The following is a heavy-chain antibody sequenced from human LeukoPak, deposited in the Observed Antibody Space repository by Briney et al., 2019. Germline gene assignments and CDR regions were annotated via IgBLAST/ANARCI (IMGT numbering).Heavy chain of an antibody. D-gene: IGHD5-12*01. J-gene: IGHJ4*02. V-gene: IGHV4-30-4*08. Sequence: SQTLSLTCTVSGGSISSGDYYWSWIRQPPGKGLEWIGYIYYSGSTYYNPSLKSRVTISVDTSKNQFSLKLSSVTAADTAVYYCARQSGYDYGVDYWGQGTLVTVSS. CDR1: GGSISSGDYY. CDR3: ARQSGYDYGVDY. CDR2: IYYSGST.